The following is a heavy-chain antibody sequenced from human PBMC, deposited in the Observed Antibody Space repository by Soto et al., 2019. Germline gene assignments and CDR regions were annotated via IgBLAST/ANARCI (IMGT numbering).Heavy chain of an antibody. V-gene: IGHV3-23*01. CDR2: IRGSGGTK. CDR1: GFTFCSYA. CDR3: AKSDRY. Sequence: PGGSLRLSCAASGFTFCSYALSWVRQAPGKRLEWVSAIRGSGGTKHYAESVKGRLTISRDNSKNTLYLQMNSLRAEDTAVYYCAKSDRYWGQGTLVTVSS. J-gene: IGHJ4*02.